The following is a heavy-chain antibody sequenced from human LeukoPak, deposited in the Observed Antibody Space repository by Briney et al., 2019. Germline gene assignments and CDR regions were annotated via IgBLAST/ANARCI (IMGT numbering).Heavy chain of an antibody. CDR1: GGSISSYY. Sequence: PSETLSLTCTVSGGSISSYYWSWIRQPPGKGLEWIGYIYTSGSTNYNPSLKSRVTISVDTSKNQFSLKLSSVTAADTAVYYCARVASSWYPPSNGMDVWGQGTTVTVSS. D-gene: IGHD6-13*01. V-gene: IGHV4-4*09. CDR2: IYTSGST. J-gene: IGHJ6*02. CDR3: ARVASSWYPPSNGMDV.